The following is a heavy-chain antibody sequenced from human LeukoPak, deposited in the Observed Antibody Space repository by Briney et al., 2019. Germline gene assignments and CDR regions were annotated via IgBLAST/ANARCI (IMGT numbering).Heavy chain of an antibody. V-gene: IGHV1-2*02. J-gene: IGHJ4*02. CDR1: GYTFTDYY. CDR2: ITPYSGGT. CDR3: ARDRPLGIVVVPAAPDY. D-gene: IGHD2-2*01. Sequence: ASVKVSCKASGYTFTDYYIHWVRQAPGQGLEWMGWITPYSGGTDYAQKFQGRVTMTMDTSISTVYMELSRLRSDDTAVYYCARDRPLGIVVVPAAPDYWGQGALVTVSS.